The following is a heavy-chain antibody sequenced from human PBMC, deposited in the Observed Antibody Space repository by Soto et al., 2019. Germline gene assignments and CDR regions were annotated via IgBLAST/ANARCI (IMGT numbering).Heavy chain of an antibody. CDR2: IYYSGST. CDR1: GGSISSGDYY. J-gene: IGHJ5*02. Sequence: SETLSLTCTVSGGSISSGDYYWSWIRQPPGKGLEWIGYIYYSGSTFYNPSLKNRVTISLDTSKIQFSLKLSSVTAADTAVYYCVREGGHKWLDLCGKVTSVTVSS. V-gene: IGHV4-30-4*01. D-gene: IGHD6-25*01. CDR3: VREGGHKWLDL.